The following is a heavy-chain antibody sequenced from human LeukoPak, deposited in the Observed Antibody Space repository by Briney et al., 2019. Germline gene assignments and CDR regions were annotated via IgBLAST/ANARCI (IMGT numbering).Heavy chain of an antibody. D-gene: IGHD2-15*01. CDR1: GFTFSDYY. CDR3: ASLRRGYCSGGSCYFLYFQH. J-gene: IGHJ1*01. CDR2: ISSSGSTI. V-gene: IGHV3-11*04. Sequence: GGSLRLSCAASGFTFSDYYMSWIRQAPGKGLEWVSYISSSGSTIYYADSVKGRFTISRDNAKNSLYLQMNSLRAEDTAVYYCASLRRGYCSGGSCYFLYFQHWGQGTLVTVSS.